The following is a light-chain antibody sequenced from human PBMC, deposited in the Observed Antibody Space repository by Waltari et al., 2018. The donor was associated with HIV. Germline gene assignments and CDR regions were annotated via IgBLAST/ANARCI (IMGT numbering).Light chain of an antibody. J-gene: IGLJ2*01. CDR1: SSDVGAYMY. Sequence: QSALTQPASVSGSPGQSITISCTGTSSDVGAYMYVSWYQQHADKAPKLIIFEVSNRPSGISIRFSGSKSGNTSSLTISGLQTEDEADYYCASFTTNRILVFGGGTKVTVL. CDR3: ASFTTNRILV. V-gene: IGLV2-14*01. CDR2: EVS.